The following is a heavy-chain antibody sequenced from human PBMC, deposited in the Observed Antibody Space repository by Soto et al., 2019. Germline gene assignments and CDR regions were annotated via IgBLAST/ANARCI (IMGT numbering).Heavy chain of an antibody. Sequence: SETLSLTCAVYGGSFSGYYWSWIRQPPGKGLEWIGEINHGGTTHSNPSLRSRVTISVDTSKNQFSLKLPSVTAADTAVYYCARGGMDPQQGDYAFDYWGQGTLVTVSS. CDR2: INHGGTT. V-gene: IGHV4-34*01. CDR3: ARGGMDPQQGDYAFDY. CDR1: GGSFSGYY. D-gene: IGHD4-17*01. J-gene: IGHJ4*02.